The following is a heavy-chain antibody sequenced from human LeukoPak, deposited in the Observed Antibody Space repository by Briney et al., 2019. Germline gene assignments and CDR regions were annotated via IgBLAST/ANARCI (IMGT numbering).Heavy chain of an antibody. J-gene: IGHJ6*03. D-gene: IGHD1-1*01. CDR3: ARDRYNWNDVAYYYYYMDV. Sequence: SETLSLTCTVSGGSISSYYWSWIRQPAGKGLEWIGRIYTSGSTNYNPSLKSRVTMSVDTSKNQFSLKLSSVTAADTAVYYCARDRYNWNDVAYYYYYMDVWGKGTTVTISS. CDR1: GGSISSYY. V-gene: IGHV4-4*07. CDR2: IYTSGST.